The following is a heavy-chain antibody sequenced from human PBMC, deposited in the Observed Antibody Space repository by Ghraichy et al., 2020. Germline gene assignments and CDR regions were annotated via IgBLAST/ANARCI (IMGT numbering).Heavy chain of an antibody. Sequence: GGSLRLSCAASGFTFSSYSMNWVRQAPGKGLEWVSSISSSSSYIYYADSVKGRFTISRDNAKNSLYLQMNSLRAEDTAVYYCARDLEDHDYGLFFDYWGQGTLVTVSS. CDR1: GFTFSSYS. V-gene: IGHV3-21*01. CDR2: ISSSSSYI. CDR3: ARDLEDHDYGLFFDY. J-gene: IGHJ4*02. D-gene: IGHD4-17*01.